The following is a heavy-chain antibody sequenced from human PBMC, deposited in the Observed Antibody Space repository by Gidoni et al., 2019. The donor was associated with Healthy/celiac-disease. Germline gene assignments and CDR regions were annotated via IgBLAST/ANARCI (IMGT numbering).Heavy chain of an antibody. Sequence: QVQLVESGGRVVQPGRSLRLSCAASGFTFRSYGMHGARQAPGKGLEWVAVISYDGSNKYCADSVKGRFTISRDNSKNTLYLQMYSLGAEDTAVYYCAKARGDFWSGIFDYWGQGTLVTVSS. CDR3: AKARGDFWSGIFDY. CDR1: GFTFRSYG. CDR2: ISYDGSNK. D-gene: IGHD3-3*01. J-gene: IGHJ4*02. V-gene: IGHV3-30*18.